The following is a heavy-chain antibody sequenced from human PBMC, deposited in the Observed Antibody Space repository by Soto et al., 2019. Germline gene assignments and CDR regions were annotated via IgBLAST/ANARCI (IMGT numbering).Heavy chain of an antibody. V-gene: IGHV4-30-4*01. Sequence: QVQLQESGPGLVKPLQTLSLTCTVSSGSINSGDYYWSWIRQPPGKGLEWIGYIYYSGSTYYNPPLRSRVTISIDTSKNHFFLNLSSVTAADTAVYYCARIGLTTALLWGQGTLVTVSS. D-gene: IGHD4-17*01. CDR1: SGSINSGDYY. CDR2: IYYSGST. J-gene: IGHJ4*02. CDR3: ARIGLTTALL.